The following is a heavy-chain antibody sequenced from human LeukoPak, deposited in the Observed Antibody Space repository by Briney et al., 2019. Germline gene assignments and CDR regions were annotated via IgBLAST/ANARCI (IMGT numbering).Heavy chain of an antibody. V-gene: IGHV4-4*07. J-gene: IGHJ5*01. D-gene: IGHD1-26*01. CDR2: ISASGNT. CDR3: ARAPVQDLSFVGWFDS. CDR1: RGSMTTDY. Sequence: SETLSLTCTVSRGSMTTDYWNWIRLPAGKGLEWIGRISASGNTNYNPSLYSRVTLSVDTSENQFSLKLNSVTAADTAVYFCARAPVQDLSFVGWFDSWGQGTLVIVSS.